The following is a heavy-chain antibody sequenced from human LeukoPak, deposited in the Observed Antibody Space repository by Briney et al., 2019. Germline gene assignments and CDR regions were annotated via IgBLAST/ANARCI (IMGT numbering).Heavy chain of an antibody. CDR1: GGSISSYY. CDR3: ARDLAAAGTIDP. D-gene: IGHD6-13*01. V-gene: IGHV4-59*01. Sequence: NPSETLSLTCTVSGGSISSYYWSWIRQPPGKGLEWIGYIYYSGSTNYNPSLKSRVTISEDTSKNQFSLKLSSVTAADTAVYYCARDLAAAGTIDPWGQGTLVTVSS. J-gene: IGHJ5*02. CDR2: IYYSGST.